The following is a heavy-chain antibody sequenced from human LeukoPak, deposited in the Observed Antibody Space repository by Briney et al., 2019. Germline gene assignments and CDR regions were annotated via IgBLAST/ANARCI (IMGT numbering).Heavy chain of an antibody. CDR2: ISGSGGST. J-gene: IGHJ6*02. CDR1: GFTISSYA. V-gene: IGHV3-23*01. D-gene: IGHD6-13*01. CDR3: AKGLELDPYYYYGMDV. Sequence: GGSLRLSCAASGFTISSYAMSWVRQAPGKGLEWVSAISGSGGSTYYADSVKGRFTISRDNSKNTLYLQMNSLRAEDTAVYYCAKGLELDPYYYYGMDVWGQGTTVTVSS.